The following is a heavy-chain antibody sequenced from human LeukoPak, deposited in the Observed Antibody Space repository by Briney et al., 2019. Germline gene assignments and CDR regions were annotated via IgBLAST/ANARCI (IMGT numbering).Heavy chain of an antibody. V-gene: IGHV1-2*02. CDR1: GYTFTGYH. J-gene: IGHJ4*02. CDR2: INTNTAGT. CDR3: VRGGGTSWYDY. Sequence: ASVKVSCKASGYTFTGYHKHWVRQAPGQGLEWMAWINTNTAGTKYAQKFQGRVTMTRDTSISTAYMELSRLRSDDTAVYYCVRGGGTSWYDYWGQGTLLTVSS. D-gene: IGHD6-13*01.